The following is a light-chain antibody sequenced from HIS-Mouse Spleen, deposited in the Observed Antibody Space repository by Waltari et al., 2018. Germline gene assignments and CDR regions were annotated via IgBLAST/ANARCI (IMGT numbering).Light chain of an antibody. CDR2: GAS. CDR3: QQYNNWPPLT. CDR1: PSVSSN. J-gene: IGKJ4*01. V-gene: IGKV3-15*01. Sequence: EIVMTQSAATLSVSPGERATLSCRASPSVSSNLAWYQQTPGQAPRLLIYGASTRATGIPARFSGSGSGTEFTLTISSMQSEDFAVYYCQQYNNWPPLTFGGGTKVEIK.